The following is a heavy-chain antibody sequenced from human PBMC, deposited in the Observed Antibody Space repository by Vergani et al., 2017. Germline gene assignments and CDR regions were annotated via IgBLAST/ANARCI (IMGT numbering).Heavy chain of an antibody. D-gene: IGHD6-6*01. CDR3: AKXLGTSSGGGWFDP. CDR1: GFTFAGYA. J-gene: IGHJ5*02. CDR2: ISWNSNSI. V-gene: IGHV3-9*01. Sequence: EVQLEESGGGLVLPGRSLGLSCVASGFTFAGYAMHWVRQAPGKGLEWVSGISWNSNSIGYADSVKGRFTISRDNAKNSLYLQMNSLRAEDTALYYCAKXLGTSSGGGWFDPWCQGTVVTVSS.